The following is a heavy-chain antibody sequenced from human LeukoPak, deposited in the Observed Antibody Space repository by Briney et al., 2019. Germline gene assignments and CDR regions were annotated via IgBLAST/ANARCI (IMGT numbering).Heavy chain of an antibody. J-gene: IGHJ4*02. CDR3: AHSLRYDSFPPHFDY. V-gene: IGHV2-5*02. CDR2: IYWDDDK. D-gene: IGHD3-9*01. CDR1: EFSLSTSGVA. Sequence: SGPTLVNPTQTLTLTCTFSEFSLSTSGVAVGWIRQPPGKALEWLALIYWDDDKRYSPSLKSRLTITKDTSKNQVVLTMTNMDPVDTATYYCAHSLRYDSFPPHFDYWGQGTLVTVSS.